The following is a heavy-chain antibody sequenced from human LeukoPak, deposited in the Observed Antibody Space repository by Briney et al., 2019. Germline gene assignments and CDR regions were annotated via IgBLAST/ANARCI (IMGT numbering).Heavy chain of an antibody. CDR2: IDPKSGGT. V-gene: IGHV1-2*02. J-gene: IGHJ3*02. CDR1: GDTFSSYY. D-gene: IGHD3-16*01. CDR3: ARLGSDRDAFDI. Sequence: ASVKVSCKASGDTFSSYYMNWVRQAPGQGLEWMGWIDPKSGGTKYAQKFQGRVTMTRDTSISTAYMELSRLTSDDTAVYYCARLGSDRDAFDIWGQGTMVTVSS.